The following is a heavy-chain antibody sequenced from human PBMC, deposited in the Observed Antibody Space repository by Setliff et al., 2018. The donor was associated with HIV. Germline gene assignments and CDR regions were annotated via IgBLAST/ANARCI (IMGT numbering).Heavy chain of an antibody. Sequence: GGSLRLSCAVSGFSFRTYWMSWVRQAPGKGLEWVANIKKDGSDKFYVDSVKGRFAISRDNAKNSLNLEMNSLRAEDTAIYYCASSRPPDDSSGYLDHWGQGTLVTVSS. CDR3: ASSRPPDDSSGYLDH. V-gene: IGHV3-7*03. J-gene: IGHJ4*01. CDR1: GFSFRTYW. CDR2: IKKDGSDK. D-gene: IGHD3-22*01.